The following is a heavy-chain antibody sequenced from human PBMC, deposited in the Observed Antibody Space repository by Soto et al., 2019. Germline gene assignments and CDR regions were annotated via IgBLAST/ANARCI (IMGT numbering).Heavy chain of an antibody. CDR2: ISAYNGNT. CDR3: ARVFLEWLSNLYYMDV. Sequence: ASVKVSCKASGYTFTSYGISWVRQAPGQGLEWMGWISAYNGNTNYAQKLQGRVTMTTDTSTSTAYMELRSLRSDDTAVYYCARVFLEWLSNLYYMDVWGKGTTVTVSS. CDR1: GYTFTSYG. D-gene: IGHD3-3*01. J-gene: IGHJ6*03. V-gene: IGHV1-18*01.